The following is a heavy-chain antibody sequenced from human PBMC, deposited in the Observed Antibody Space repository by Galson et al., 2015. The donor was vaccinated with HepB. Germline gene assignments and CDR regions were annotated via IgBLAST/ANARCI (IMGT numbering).Heavy chain of an antibody. D-gene: IGHD2-15*01. Sequence: SVKVSCKASGYTFTDYYMHWVRQAPGQGLEWMGGIIPIFGTANYAQKFQGRVTITADESTSTAYMELSSLRSEDTAVYYCARESSPCSGGSCYLLTAFDPWGQGTLVTVSS. CDR3: ARESSPCSGGSCYLLTAFDP. CDR1: GYTFTDYY. J-gene: IGHJ5*02. V-gene: IGHV1-69*13. CDR2: IIPIFGTA.